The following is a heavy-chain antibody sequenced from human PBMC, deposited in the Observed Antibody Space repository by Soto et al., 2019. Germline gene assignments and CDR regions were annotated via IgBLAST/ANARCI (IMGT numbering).Heavy chain of an antibody. CDR3: ASPHAYYDILDITRPDTNWFDP. Sequence: GGSPRLSCAASGFTFSSYSINWVRQAPGKGLEWVSSISSRSRYIYYEDSVKSQFTISRDNAKNSQYLQMNRQRDEDTDVNKCASPHAYYDILDITRPDTNWFDPWGQGTLVPVSS. CDR1: GFTFSSYS. CDR2: ISSRSRYI. D-gene: IGHD3-9*01. V-gene: IGHV3-21*03. J-gene: IGHJ5*02.